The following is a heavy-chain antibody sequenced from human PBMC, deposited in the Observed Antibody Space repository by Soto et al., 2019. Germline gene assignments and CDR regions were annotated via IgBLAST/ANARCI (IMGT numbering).Heavy chain of an antibody. CDR1: GGTFSSYA. Sequence: QVQLVQSGAEVKKPGSSVKVSCKASGGTFSSYAISWVRQAPGQGLEWMGGIIPIFGTANYAQKFQGRVTITADESXRTAYMELSSLRSEDTAVYYCARRATVTKMPGWFDPWGQGTLVTVSS. V-gene: IGHV1-69*12. J-gene: IGHJ5*02. CDR2: IIPIFGTA. CDR3: ARRATVTKMPGWFDP. D-gene: IGHD4-17*01.